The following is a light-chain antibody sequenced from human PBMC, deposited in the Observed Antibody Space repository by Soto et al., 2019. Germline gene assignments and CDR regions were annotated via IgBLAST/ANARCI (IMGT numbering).Light chain of an antibody. CDR1: QSISRH. V-gene: IGKV3-11*01. CDR3: QHRYNWPLT. CDR2: DAS. J-gene: IGKJ4*01. Sequence: EIVLTQSPATLSLSPGERATLSCRASQSISRHLAWYQQKPGQAPRLLIYDASNRATGIPARLSGSGSGTDFTLTISSLEPEDFAVYYYQHRYNWPLTFGGGTKVEIK.